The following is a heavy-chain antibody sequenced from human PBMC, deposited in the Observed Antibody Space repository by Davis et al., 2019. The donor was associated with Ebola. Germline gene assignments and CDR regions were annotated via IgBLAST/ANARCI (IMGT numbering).Heavy chain of an antibody. V-gene: IGHV3-23*01. J-gene: IGHJ3*02. CDR1: GFTFSSYA. CDR2: ISASGGST. CDR3: GKSQTGLNDAFDI. D-gene: IGHD3-10*01. Sequence: GESLKISCAASGFTFSSYAMSWVRQAPGKGLEWVSGISASGGSTYYADSVKGRFTISRDNSKNTLYLQMDSLRADDTAMYYCGKSQTGLNDAFDIWGQGTMVTVPS.